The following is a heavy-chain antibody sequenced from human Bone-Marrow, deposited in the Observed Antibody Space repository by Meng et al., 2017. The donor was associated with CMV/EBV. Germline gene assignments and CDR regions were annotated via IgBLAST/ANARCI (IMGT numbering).Heavy chain of an antibody. V-gene: IGHV3-21*01. CDR1: GFTFSSFS. CDR2: ISSSSSYI. J-gene: IGHJ4*02. CDR3: ARDRCSSTSCPVDY. D-gene: IGHD2-2*01. Sequence: GGSLRPSCVASGFTFSSFSMNWARKAPGKGLEWVSSISSSSSYIYYADSVKGRFTISGDNAKTSMYLQMNCLRAEDTAVYYCARDRCSSTSCPVDYWGQGTLVTVSS.